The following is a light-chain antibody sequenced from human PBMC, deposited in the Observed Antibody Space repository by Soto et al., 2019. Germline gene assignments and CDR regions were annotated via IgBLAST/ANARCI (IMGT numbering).Light chain of an antibody. Sequence: EIVMTQSPATLSVSPGERATLSCRASQSVSSNLAWYQQKPGQAPRLLIYRASIRATGIPATFSGSGSGTEFTLTISSLQSEDFAVYYCQQYDKWPPNYTFGQGTKRE. J-gene: IGKJ2*01. CDR2: RAS. CDR3: QQYDKWPPNYT. V-gene: IGKV3-15*01. CDR1: QSVSSN.